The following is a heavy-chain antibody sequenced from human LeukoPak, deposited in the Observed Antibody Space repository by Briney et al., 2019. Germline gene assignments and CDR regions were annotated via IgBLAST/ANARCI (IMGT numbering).Heavy chain of an antibody. CDR1: GYTFTSYY. CDR3: ARAPNIGSPSDY. D-gene: IGHD5-12*01. Sequence: ASVKVSCKASGYTFTSYYMHWVRQSPGQGLEWMGIINPSGGSTSYAQKFQGRGTMTRDMSTSTVYMELSSLRSEDTAVYYCARAPNIGSPSDYWGQGTLVTVSS. J-gene: IGHJ4*02. CDR2: INPSGGST. V-gene: IGHV1-46*01.